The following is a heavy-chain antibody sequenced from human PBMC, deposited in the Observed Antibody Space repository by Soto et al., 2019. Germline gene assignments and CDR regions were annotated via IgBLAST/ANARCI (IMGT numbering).Heavy chain of an antibody. D-gene: IGHD1-7*01. Sequence: EVQLLESGGGLVQPGGSLRLSCAASGFTFSSYAMSWVRQAPGKGLEWVSAIGGSGGSTYYADSVKGRCTISRDNSKKTLYLKMNSLRAEDTAVYYCAKDGPAYHWNYNYRGYFDYWGQGTLVTVSS. CDR2: IGGSGGST. CDR1: GFTFSSYA. CDR3: AKDGPAYHWNYNYRGYFDY. V-gene: IGHV3-23*01. J-gene: IGHJ4*02.